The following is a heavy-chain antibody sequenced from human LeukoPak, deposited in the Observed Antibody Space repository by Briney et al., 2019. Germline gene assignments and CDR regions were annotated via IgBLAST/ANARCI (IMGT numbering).Heavy chain of an antibody. Sequence: PGGSLRLSCAASGFTFSSYAMSWVRQAPGKGLEWVSAISGSGGSTYYADSVKGRFTISRDNSKNTLYLQMNRLRAEDTAVYYCAKYSPKPRGYSYGRFDYWGQGTLVTVSS. CDR3: AKYSPKPRGYSYGRFDY. V-gene: IGHV3-23*01. CDR1: GFTFSSYA. J-gene: IGHJ4*02. D-gene: IGHD5-18*01. CDR2: ISGSGGST.